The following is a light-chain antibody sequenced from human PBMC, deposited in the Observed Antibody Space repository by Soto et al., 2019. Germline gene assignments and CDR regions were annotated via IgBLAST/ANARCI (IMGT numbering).Light chain of an antibody. CDR1: QSVSSN. CDR3: QKHNNWPLLT. J-gene: IGKJ4*01. V-gene: IGKV3-15*01. CDR2: GAS. Sequence: EIVMTQSPATLSVSPGERATLSCSASQSVSSNLAWHQQKPGQAPRLLIYGASTRATGIPARFSGSGSGTEFALTISSLRSEDFAVYYCQKHNNWPLLTFGGGTKV.